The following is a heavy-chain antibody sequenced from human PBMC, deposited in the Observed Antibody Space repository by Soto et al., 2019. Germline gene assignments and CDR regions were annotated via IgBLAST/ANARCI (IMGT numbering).Heavy chain of an antibody. J-gene: IGHJ6*02. CDR2: INPNSGGT. CDR1: GYTFTGYY. Sequence: GASVKVSCRASGYTFTGYYMHWVRQAPGQGLEWMGWINPNSGGTNYAQKFQGWVTMTRDTSISTAYMELSRLRSDDTAVYYCAREVAVAGTHLNYYYYGMDVWGQGTTVTVSS. V-gene: IGHV1-2*04. CDR3: AREVAVAGTHLNYYYYGMDV. D-gene: IGHD6-19*01.